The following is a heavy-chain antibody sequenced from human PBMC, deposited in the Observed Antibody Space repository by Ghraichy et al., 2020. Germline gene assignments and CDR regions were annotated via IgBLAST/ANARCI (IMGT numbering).Heavy chain of an antibody. V-gene: IGHV3-33*01. D-gene: IGHD2-15*01. Sequence: LSLTCAASGFIFSNYGMHWVRQAPGKGLEWVAVIWYDGTNTYYADSVKGRFTISRDNSKNTLYLQMNNLRAEDTAVYYCARRHCSGGSCYWYYIDYWGQGTLVTVSS. J-gene: IGHJ4*02. CDR3: ARRHCSGGSCYWYYIDY. CDR1: GFIFSNYG. CDR2: IWYDGTNT.